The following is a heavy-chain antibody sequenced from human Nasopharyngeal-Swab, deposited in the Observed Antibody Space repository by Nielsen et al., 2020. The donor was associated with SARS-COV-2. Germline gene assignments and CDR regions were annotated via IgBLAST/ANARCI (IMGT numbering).Heavy chain of an antibody. CDR1: GGSISSYY. Sequence: SETLSLTCTVPGGSISSYYWSWIRQPPGKGLEWIGYIYYSGSTNYNPSLKSRVTISVDTSKNQFSLKLSSVTAADTAVYYCARAYYYGSGSSFDYWGQGTLVTVSS. CDR2: IYYSGST. J-gene: IGHJ4*02. D-gene: IGHD3-10*01. CDR3: ARAYYYGSGSSFDY. V-gene: IGHV4-59*01.